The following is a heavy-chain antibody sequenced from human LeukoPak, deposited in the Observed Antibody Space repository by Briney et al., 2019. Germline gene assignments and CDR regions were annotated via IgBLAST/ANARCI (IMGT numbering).Heavy chain of an antibody. CDR1: GFTFSSYA. CDR3: AKEDEGIWFGEFTTYYGMDV. CDR2: ISGSGGST. D-gene: IGHD3-10*01. Sequence: GGSLRPSCAASGFTFSSYAMSWVRQAPGKGLEWVSAISGSGGSTYYADSVKGRFTISRDNSKNTLYLQMNSLRAEDTAVYYCAKEDEGIWFGEFTTYYGMDVWGKGTTVTVSS. J-gene: IGHJ6*04. V-gene: IGHV3-23*01.